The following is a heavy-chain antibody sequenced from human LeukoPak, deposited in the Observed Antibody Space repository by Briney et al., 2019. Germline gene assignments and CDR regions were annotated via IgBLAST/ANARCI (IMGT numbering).Heavy chain of an antibody. D-gene: IGHD3-3*01. Sequence: GGSLRLSCAASGFTFSSYAMNWVRQAPGKGLEWVSSISSSSSNIYYADSVKGRFTISRDNAKNSLYLQMNSLRAEDTAVYYCARDPRASNYDFWSGYSRYYFDYWGQGTLVTVSS. V-gene: IGHV3-21*01. CDR3: ARDPRASNYDFWSGYSRYYFDY. CDR1: GFTFSSYA. J-gene: IGHJ4*02. CDR2: ISSSSSNI.